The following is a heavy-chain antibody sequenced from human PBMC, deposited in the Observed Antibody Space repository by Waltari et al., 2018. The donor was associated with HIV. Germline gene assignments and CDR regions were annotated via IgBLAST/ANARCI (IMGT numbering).Heavy chain of an antibody. D-gene: IGHD1-26*01. CDR3: ARDKLGDPAPV. Sequence: EAQLEESGGALIQTGGSLRVSCVGTGFIFGTYSLNWVRQAPGKGLEWVAYIGSSGTTLYADSVKGRFTISRDNAKNSVFLQMNSLREDDTALYFCARDKLGDPAPVWGQGTTVTVSS. CDR2: IGSSGTTL. CDR1: GFIFGTYS. V-gene: IGHV3-48*02. J-gene: IGHJ6*02.